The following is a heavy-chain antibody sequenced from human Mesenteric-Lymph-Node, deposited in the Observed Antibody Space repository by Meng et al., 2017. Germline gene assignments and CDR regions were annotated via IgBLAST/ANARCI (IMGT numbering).Heavy chain of an antibody. J-gene: IGHJ6*02. CDR1: GFTFDDYA. D-gene: IGHD6-19*01. CDR2: ISWNSGSI. Sequence: SLKISCAASGFTFDDYAMHWVRQAPGKGLEWVSGISWNSGSIGYADSVKGRFTISRDNAKNSLYLQMNSLRAEDTALYYCAKDRGSGWPNYYGMDVWGQGTTVTVSS. V-gene: IGHV3-9*01. CDR3: AKDRGSGWPNYYGMDV.